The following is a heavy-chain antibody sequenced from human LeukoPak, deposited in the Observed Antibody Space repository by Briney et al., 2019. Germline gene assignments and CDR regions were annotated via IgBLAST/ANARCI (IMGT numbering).Heavy chain of an antibody. D-gene: IGHD3-22*01. Sequence: ASVKVSCKASGYTFTGYYMHWVRQAPGKGLEWMGGFDPEDGETIYAQKFQGRVTMTEDTSTDTAYMELSSLRSEDTAVYYCATLPPNYYDSSGRWFDPWGQGTLVTVSS. V-gene: IGHV1-24*01. CDR2: FDPEDGET. CDR1: GYTFTGYY. J-gene: IGHJ5*02. CDR3: ATLPPNYYDSSGRWFDP.